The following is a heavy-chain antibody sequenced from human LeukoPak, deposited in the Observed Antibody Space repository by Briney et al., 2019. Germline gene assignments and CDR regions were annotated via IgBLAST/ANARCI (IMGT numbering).Heavy chain of an antibody. CDR3: ARGSHTGHIVVVVAASYMDV. CDR1: GFNFRTYA. Sequence: GSLRLSCAASGFNFRTYAISWIRQPPGKGLEWIGEINHSGSTNYNPSLKSRVTISVDTSKNQFSPKLSSVTAADTAVYYCARGSHTGHIVVVVAASYMDVWGKGTTVTVSS. D-gene: IGHD2-15*01. V-gene: IGHV4-34*01. J-gene: IGHJ6*03. CDR2: INHSGST.